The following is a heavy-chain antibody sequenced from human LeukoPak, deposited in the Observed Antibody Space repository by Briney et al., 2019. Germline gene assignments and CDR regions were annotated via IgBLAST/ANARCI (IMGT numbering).Heavy chain of an antibody. J-gene: IGHJ3*02. CDR1: GYTFTSYY. Sequence: ASVKVSCKASGYTFTSYYMHWVRQAPGQGLEWMGIINPSGGSTSYAQKFQGRVTMTRDTSTSTVYMELSSLRSDDTAVYYCATGSEGAAEAFDIWGQGTMVTVSS. CDR3: ATGSEGAAEAFDI. V-gene: IGHV1-46*01. CDR2: INPSGGST. D-gene: IGHD1-26*01.